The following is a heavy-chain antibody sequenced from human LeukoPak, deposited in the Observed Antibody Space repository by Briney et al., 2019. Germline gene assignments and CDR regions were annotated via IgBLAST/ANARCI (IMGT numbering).Heavy chain of an antibody. Sequence: PGGSLRLSCAASGFTFSSYWMHWVRQAPGKGLVWVSRINTDGSSTSYADSVKGRFTISRDNAKNTLYLQMNSLRAEDTAVYYCARDSCSSTSCYGRNAFDIWGQGTMVTVSS. V-gene: IGHV3-74*01. CDR1: GFTFSSYW. D-gene: IGHD2-2*01. CDR3: ARDSCSSTSCYGRNAFDI. CDR2: INTDGSST. J-gene: IGHJ3*02.